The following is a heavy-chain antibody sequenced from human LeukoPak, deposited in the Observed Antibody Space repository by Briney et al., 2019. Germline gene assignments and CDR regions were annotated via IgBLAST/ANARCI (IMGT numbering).Heavy chain of an antibody. V-gene: IGHV3-21*01. D-gene: IGHD2-2*01. CDR2: YI. CDR3: ARADIVVVPAAAPNYYYMDV. Sequence: YIYYADSVKRRFTISRENGKNSMYMQINSLRDEDTAVYYCARADIVVVPAAAPNYYYMDVWGKGTTVTVSS. J-gene: IGHJ6*03.